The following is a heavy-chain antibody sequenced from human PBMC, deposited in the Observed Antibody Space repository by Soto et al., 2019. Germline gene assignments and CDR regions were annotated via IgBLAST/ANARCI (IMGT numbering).Heavy chain of an antibody. Sequence: PSETLSLTCAVSGGSISSGGYYWSWIRQPPGKGLEWIGYIYYSGSTNYNPSLKSRVTISVDTSKNQFSLKLSSVTAADTAVYYCARDRAGLDVWGQGTTVTVSS. CDR3: ARDRAGLDV. CDR1: GGSISSGGYY. CDR2: IYYSGST. J-gene: IGHJ6*02. V-gene: IGHV4-61*08.